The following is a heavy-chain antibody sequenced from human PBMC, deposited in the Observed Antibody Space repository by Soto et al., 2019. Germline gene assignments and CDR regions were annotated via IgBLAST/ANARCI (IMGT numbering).Heavy chain of an antibody. J-gene: IGHJ6*02. CDR2: IDSDGSTT. CDR1: GFTFSGYW. V-gene: IGHV3-74*01. D-gene: IGHD4-4*01. CDR3: ARPGYSNYGPGVDV. Sequence: EVQLVESGGGLVQPGGSLRLSCAASGFTFSGYWMHWVRQAPGKGLVWVSRIDSDGSTTSYADSVKGRFTISRDNAKSPRNLQMNSLRAEETAVYYCARPGYSNYGPGVDVWGQGTTVPVSS.